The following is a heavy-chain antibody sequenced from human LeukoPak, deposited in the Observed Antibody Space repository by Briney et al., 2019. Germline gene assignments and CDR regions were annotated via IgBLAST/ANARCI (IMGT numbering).Heavy chain of an antibody. V-gene: IGHV3-48*01. CDR3: AKENFGANYFDY. D-gene: IGHD4-17*01. CDR1: GFTFSSYS. CDR2: ISSSSSTI. J-gene: IGHJ4*02. Sequence: GGSLRLSCAASGFTFSSYSMNWVRQAPGKGLEWVSYISSSSSTIYYADSVKGRFTISRDNAKNSLYLHLNSPRAEDTAVYYCAKENFGANYFDYWGQGSLVTVSA.